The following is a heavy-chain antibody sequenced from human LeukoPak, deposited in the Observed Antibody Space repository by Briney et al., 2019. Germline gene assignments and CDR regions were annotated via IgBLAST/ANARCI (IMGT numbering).Heavy chain of an antibody. D-gene: IGHD3-3*01. CDR3: ARSGIFGVVIFGFDY. CDR2: IIPIFGTA. J-gene: IGHJ4*02. CDR1: GGTFSSYA. V-gene: IGHV1-69*05. Sequence: SVKVSCKASGGTFSSYAISWVRQAPEQGLEWMGGIIPIFGTANYAQKFQGRVTITTDESTSTAYMELSSLRSEDTAVYYCARSGIFGVVIFGFDYWGQGTLVTVSS.